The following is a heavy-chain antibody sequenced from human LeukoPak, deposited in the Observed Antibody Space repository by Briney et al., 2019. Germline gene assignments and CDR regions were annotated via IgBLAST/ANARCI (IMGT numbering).Heavy chain of an antibody. D-gene: IGHD3-9*01. CDR2: ISGSGGST. CDR1: GFRFDNYA. Sequence: GGSLRLSCAVSGFRFDNYAMSWVRQAPGKGLEWVSAISGSGGSTYYADSVKGRFTISRDNSKNTLYLQMNSLRAEDTAVYYCVKFDILTGYYNYWGQGTLVTVSS. V-gene: IGHV3-23*01. CDR3: VKFDILTGYYNY. J-gene: IGHJ4*02.